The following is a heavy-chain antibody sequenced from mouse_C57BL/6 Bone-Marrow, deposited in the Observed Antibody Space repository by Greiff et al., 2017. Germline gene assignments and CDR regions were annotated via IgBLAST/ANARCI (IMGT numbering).Heavy chain of an antibody. CDR1: GYTFTSYW. J-gene: IGHJ2*01. CDR3: ARGDYYGSSVDY. CDR2: IDPSDSYT. D-gene: IGHD1-1*01. V-gene: IGHV1-69*01. Sequence: QVQLQQSGAELVMPGASVKLSCKASGYTFTSYWMHWVKQRPGQGLEWIGEIDPSDSYTNYNQKFKGKSTLTVDKSSSTAYMQLSSLTSEDSAVYYCARGDYYGSSVDYWGQGTTLTVSS.